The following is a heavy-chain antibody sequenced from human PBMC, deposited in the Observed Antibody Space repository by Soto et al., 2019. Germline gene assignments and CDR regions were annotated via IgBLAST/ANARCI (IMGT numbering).Heavy chain of an antibody. CDR1: GHTFHNYA. CDR3: AKVSRGIGVVPAAVN. V-gene: IGHV3-23*01. CDR2: ISGSGGST. J-gene: IGHJ4*02. D-gene: IGHD2-2*01. Sequence: EVQLLESGGGLEQPGGSLRLSCVGSGHTFHNYAMTWVRQAPGKGLEWGSGISGSGGSTYYADSVRGRFTISRDDSKNTLYLQLDSLRAEDTAVYYCAKVSRGIGVVPAAVNWGQGTLVTVSS.